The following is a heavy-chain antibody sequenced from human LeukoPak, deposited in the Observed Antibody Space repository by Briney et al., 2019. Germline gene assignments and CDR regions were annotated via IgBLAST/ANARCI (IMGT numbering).Heavy chain of an antibody. J-gene: IGHJ5*02. CDR1: GGSISSSSYY. CDR2: IYYSGST. D-gene: IGHD1-26*01. Sequence: PSETLSLTCTVSGGSISSSSYYWGWIRQPPGKGLEWIGSIYYSGSTYYNPSLKSRVTISVDTSKNQFSLKLSSVTAADTAVYYCAREGYSGSYSDGAWFDPWGQGTLVTVSS. CDR3: AREGYSGSYSDGAWFDP. V-gene: IGHV4-39*02.